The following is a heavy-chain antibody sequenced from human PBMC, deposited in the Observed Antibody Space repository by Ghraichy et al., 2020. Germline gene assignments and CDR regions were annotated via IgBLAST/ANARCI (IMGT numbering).Heavy chain of an antibody. CDR2: ISASGGST. V-gene: IGHV3-23*01. CDR3: AKTPLGYGMDV. Sequence: GESLNISCAASGFTFSTYAMTWVRQAPGKGLEWVSGISASGGSTHYADSVKGRFTISRDNSKNTLYLQMNSLRAEDTAAYYCAKTPLGYGMDVWGQGTTVTVSS. J-gene: IGHJ6*02. CDR1: GFTFSTYA.